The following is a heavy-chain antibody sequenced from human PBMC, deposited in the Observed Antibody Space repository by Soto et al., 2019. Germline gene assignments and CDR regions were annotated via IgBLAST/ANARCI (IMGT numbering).Heavy chain of an antibody. CDR2: IWYDGSNK. V-gene: IGHV3-33*01. J-gene: IGHJ6*03. CDR3: ARDPTFSHGYYYYYMDV. Sequence: GGSLRLSCAASGFTFSSYGMHWVRQAPGKGLEWVAVIWYDGSNKYYADSVKGRFTISRDNSKNTLYLQMNSLRAEDTAVYYCARDPTFSHGYYYYYMDVWGKGTTVTVSS. CDR1: GFTFSSYG. D-gene: IGHD3-3*02.